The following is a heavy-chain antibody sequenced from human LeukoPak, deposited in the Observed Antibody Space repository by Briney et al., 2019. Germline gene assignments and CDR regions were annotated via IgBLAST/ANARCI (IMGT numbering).Heavy chain of an antibody. CDR3: ARPRTSIAGGFYFDY. J-gene: IGHJ4*02. Sequence: PSETLSLTCAVSGYSISSGYYWGWIRQPPGKGLEWIGSVYHSGSTYYNPSLKSRVTISVDTSKNQFSLKLSSVTAADTAVYYCARPRTSIAGGFYFDYWCQGTLVTVSS. CDR1: GYSISSGYY. V-gene: IGHV4-38-2*01. D-gene: IGHD6-6*01. CDR2: VYHSGST.